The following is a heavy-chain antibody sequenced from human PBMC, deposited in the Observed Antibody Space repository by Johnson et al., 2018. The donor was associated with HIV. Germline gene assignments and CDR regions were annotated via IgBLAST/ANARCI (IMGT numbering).Heavy chain of an antibody. D-gene: IGHD3-10*01. J-gene: IGHJ3*02. CDR3: AKSSSATYYGDAFDM. V-gene: IGHV3-NL1*01. Sequence: QVQLVESGGGLVQPGGSLRLSCAASGFNFSSYGMHWVRQAPGKGLEWVSGINWNGGSTYYADSVKGRFTISRDNSKNTLCLQMNSLRAEDTAVYYCAKSSSATYYGDAFDMWGQGTMVTVSS. CDR2: INWNGGST. CDR1: GFNFSSYG.